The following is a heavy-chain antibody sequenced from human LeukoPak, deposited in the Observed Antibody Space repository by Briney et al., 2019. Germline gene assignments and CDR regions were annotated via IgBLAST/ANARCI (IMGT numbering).Heavy chain of an antibody. V-gene: IGHV1-46*01. Sequence: ASVKVSCKASGYTFTSYYMRWVRQAPGQGLEWMGIINPSGGSTSYAQKFQGRVTMTRDMSTSTVYMELSSLRSEDTAVYYCARAGDDFWSGYPQPNWFDPWGQGTLVTVSS. CDR1: GYTFTSYY. CDR2: INPSGGST. J-gene: IGHJ5*02. CDR3: ARAGDDFWSGYPQPNWFDP. D-gene: IGHD3-3*01.